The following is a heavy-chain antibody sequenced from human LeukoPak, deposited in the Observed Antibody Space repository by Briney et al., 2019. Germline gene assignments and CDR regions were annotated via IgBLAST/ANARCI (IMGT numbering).Heavy chain of an antibody. CDR1: GFTFSSYG. CDR3: ARDQRRGVVVVVAATRVGMDV. V-gene: IGHV3-30*03. Sequence: GGSLRLSCAASGFTFSSYGMHWVRQAPGKGLEWVAVISYDGSNKYYADSVKGRFTISRDNSKNTLYLQMNSLRVEDTAVYYCARDQRRGVVVVVAATRVGMDVWGQGTTVTVSS. CDR2: ISYDGSNK. D-gene: IGHD2-15*01. J-gene: IGHJ6*02.